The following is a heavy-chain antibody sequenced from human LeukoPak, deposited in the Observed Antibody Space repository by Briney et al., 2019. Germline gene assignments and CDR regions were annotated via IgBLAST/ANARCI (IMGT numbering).Heavy chain of an antibody. D-gene: IGHD5-12*01. V-gene: IGHV4-31*03. CDR3: ARDRSGLYYFDY. J-gene: IGHJ4*02. CDR2: MYYSGSS. Sequence: SQTLSLTCTVSGGSLSVGGYFWSWIRQHPGRGLEWIGYMYYSGSSYYNPSLKSRVTISVDTSKNQFSLKLSSVTAADTAVYYCARDRSGLYYFDYWGQGTLVTVSS. CDR1: GGSLSVGGYF.